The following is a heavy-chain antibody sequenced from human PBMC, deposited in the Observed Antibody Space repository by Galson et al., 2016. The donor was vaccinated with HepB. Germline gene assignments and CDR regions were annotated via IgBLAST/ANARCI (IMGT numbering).Heavy chain of an antibody. CDR2: IDSSGRA. CDR3: VREILRHSRLGLGLTWVADPYYLDT. Sequence: SETLSLTCNVSGGSMSGYSWTWIRRPVGQGLEWIGRIDSSGRANYNPSLTPRVTMSLVSSQSQCSLRLTSVTAADSATYPCVREILRHSRLGLGLTWVADPYYLDTWGLGTLVTVSS. V-gene: IGHV4-4*07. D-gene: IGHD3/OR15-3a*01. J-gene: IGHJ1*01. CDR1: GGSMSGYS.